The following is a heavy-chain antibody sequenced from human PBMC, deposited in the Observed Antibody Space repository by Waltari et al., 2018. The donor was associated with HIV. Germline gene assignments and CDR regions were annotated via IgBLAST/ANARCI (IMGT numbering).Heavy chain of an antibody. Sequence: EMQLVESGGDLVEPGRSLRLSCAASGFTFDDYAMHWVRQTPGGGLEWVSGICWNSGCAGYADSLKGRFTISRDNARNSLYLQMNSLRPEDTAFYYCVKDIGQGTSGAIFDFWGQGTLVAVSS. CDR2: ICWNSGCA. V-gene: IGHV3-9*01. CDR3: VKDIGQGTSGAIFDF. J-gene: IGHJ4*02. CDR1: GFTFDDYA. D-gene: IGHD3-10*01.